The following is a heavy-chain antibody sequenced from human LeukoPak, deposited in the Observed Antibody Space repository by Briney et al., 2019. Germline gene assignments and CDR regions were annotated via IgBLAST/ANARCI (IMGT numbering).Heavy chain of an antibody. J-gene: IGHJ4*02. D-gene: IGHD6-6*01. CDR1: GGSISSYY. Sequence: PSETLSLTCTVSGGSISSYYWSWIRQPAGKGLEWSGRIHTSGSTDYNPSLKSRVTMSIDTSKNQFSLKVRSVTAADTAVYYCAREGSATARPFVSNDYWGQGTLVTVSS. CDR3: AREGSATARPFVSNDY. V-gene: IGHV4-4*07. CDR2: IHTSGST.